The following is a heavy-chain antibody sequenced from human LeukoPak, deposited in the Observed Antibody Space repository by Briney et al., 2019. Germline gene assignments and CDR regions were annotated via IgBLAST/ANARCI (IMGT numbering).Heavy chain of an antibody. V-gene: IGHV3-30*02. CDR2: IRSDGSSK. D-gene: IGHD1-26*01. CDR1: EFTFSSYG. Sequence: GGSLRLSCAASEFTFSSYGMHWVRQAPGKGLEWVAFIRSDGSSKCYTDSVKGRFTISRDNPKNTLYLQMNSLRAEDTAVYYCASLYSGSYLGDYWGQGTLVTVSS. CDR3: ASLYSGSYLGDY. J-gene: IGHJ4*02.